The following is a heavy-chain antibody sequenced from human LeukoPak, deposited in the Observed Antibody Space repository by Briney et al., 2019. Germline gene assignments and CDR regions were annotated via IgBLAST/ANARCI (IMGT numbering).Heavy chain of an antibody. CDR1: GYTFTGYY. CDR2: INPNSGGT. D-gene: IGHD5-18*01. Sequence: ASVKVSCEASGYTFTGYYMHWVRQAPGQGLEWMGWINPNSGGTNYAQKFQGRVTMTRDTSISTAYMELSRLRSDDTAVYYCARVYSYGYPLDYWGQGTLVTVSS. V-gene: IGHV1-2*02. CDR3: ARVYSYGYPLDY. J-gene: IGHJ4*02.